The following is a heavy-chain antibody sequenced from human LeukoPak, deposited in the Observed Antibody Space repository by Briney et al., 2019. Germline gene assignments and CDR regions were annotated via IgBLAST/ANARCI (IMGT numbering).Heavy chain of an antibody. CDR1: GYTFTSFD. CDR2: VNPNSGNT. CDR3: ARGRYNWSANSRDFDY. D-gene: IGHD1-20*01. J-gene: IGHJ4*02. Sequence: AASVTVSCKASGYTFTSFDINWVRQAPGQGLEWMGWVNPNSGNTGYAQKFQGRVTMNRNTSKSTTYVELNSLISEDTAVYYCARGRYNWSANSRDFDYWGQGTLVTVSS. V-gene: IGHV1-8*01.